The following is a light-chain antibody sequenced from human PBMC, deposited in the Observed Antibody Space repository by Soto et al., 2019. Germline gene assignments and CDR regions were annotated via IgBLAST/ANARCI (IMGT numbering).Light chain of an antibody. Sequence: QSVLTQPPSASGTPGQTVTISCSGSSSNIGLNDVHWYRQLSGTAPQILIYDTNQQATGVPDRFSGSRSGTSASLAIHGLQSEDEADYHCAAWDDSLKGPVFGGGTKVTVL. J-gene: IGLJ2*01. CDR2: DTN. V-gene: IGLV1-44*01. CDR3: AAWDDSLKGPV. CDR1: SSNIGLND.